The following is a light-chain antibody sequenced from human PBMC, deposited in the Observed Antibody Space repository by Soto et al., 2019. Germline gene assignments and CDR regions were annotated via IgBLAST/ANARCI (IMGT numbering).Light chain of an antibody. CDR3: AAWDDRLNGVV. J-gene: IGLJ2*01. Sequence: QSVLPQPHSASGTPGQRVTISCSGSSSNIGSNTVNWYQQLPGTAPKLLIYSNNQRPSGVPDRFSGAKSGTSASLAISGLQSEYEADYYCAAWDDRLNGVVFGRGTQLTVL. CDR2: SNN. V-gene: IGLV1-44*01. CDR1: SSNIGSNT.